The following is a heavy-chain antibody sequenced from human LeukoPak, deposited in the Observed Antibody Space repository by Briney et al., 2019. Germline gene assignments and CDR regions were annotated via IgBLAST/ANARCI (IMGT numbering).Heavy chain of an antibody. D-gene: IGHD3-22*01. V-gene: IGHV4-31*02. J-gene: IGHJ3*02. CDR3: AREKTAYYYDSSGFSEGAFDI. CDR2: VYYSGST. Sequence: SWVRQHPGKGLEWIGYVYYSGSTYYNPSLKSRVTISVDTSENQFSLNLSSVTAADTAVYYCAREKTAYYYDSSGFSEGAFDIWGQGTTVTVSS.